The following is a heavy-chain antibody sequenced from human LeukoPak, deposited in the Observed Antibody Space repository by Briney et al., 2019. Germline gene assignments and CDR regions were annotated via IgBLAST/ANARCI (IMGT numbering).Heavy chain of an antibody. CDR1: GFTFSSYS. D-gene: IGHD6-19*01. Sequence: KPGGSLRLSCAASGFTFSSYSMNWVRQAPGKGLEWVSSISSSSTYIDYPDSVKGRFTISRDNAKNSLYLQMNSLRAEDTAVYYCARDYSSGWYQFDYWGQGTLVTVSS. V-gene: IGHV3-21*01. CDR2: ISSSSTYI. J-gene: IGHJ4*02. CDR3: ARDYSSGWYQFDY.